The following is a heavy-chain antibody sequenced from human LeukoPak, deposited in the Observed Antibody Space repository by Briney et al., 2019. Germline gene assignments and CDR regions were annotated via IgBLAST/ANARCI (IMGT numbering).Heavy chain of an antibody. J-gene: IGHJ6*03. CDR3: ARGDIVVVPAAMYHYYYYYMDV. Sequence: SETLSLTCTVSGGSISSYYWSWIRQPAGKGLEWIGRIYTSGSTNYNPSLKSRVTMSVDTSKNQFSLKLSSVTAADTAVYYCARGDIVVVPAAMYHYYYYYMDVWGKGTTVTISS. D-gene: IGHD2-2*01. V-gene: IGHV4-4*07. CDR2: IYTSGST. CDR1: GGSISSYY.